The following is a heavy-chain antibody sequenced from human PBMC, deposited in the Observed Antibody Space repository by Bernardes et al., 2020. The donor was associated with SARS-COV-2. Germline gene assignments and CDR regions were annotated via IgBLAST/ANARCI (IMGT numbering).Heavy chain of an antibody. CDR3: ARHARDCTRGVCQTYYYYAMDV. CDR1: GGSSKYYY. J-gene: IGHJ6*02. Sequence: SETLSLTCSVSGGSSKYYYWSWIRQPPGKTLEWIGYIYNSGTTNYNPSLKSRVTIAIDTSKNQVSLKLSSVTAADTAVYYCARHARDCTRGVCQTYYYYAMDVWGQGTTVTVSS. CDR2: IYNSGTT. V-gene: IGHV4-59*08. D-gene: IGHD2-8*01.